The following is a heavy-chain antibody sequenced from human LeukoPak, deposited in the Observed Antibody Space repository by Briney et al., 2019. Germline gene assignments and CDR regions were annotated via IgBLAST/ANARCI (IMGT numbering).Heavy chain of an antibody. D-gene: IGHD3-16*02. V-gene: IGHV3-66*02. J-gene: IGHJ4*02. CDR3: AGLMITFGGVIV. CDR1: GFTVSSNY. Sequence: GGSLRLSCAASGFTVSSNYMSWVRQAPGKGLEWVSVIYSGGSTYYADSVKGRFTISRDNSKNTLYLQMNNLRAEDTAVYYCAGLMITFGGVIVWGQGTLVTVSS. CDR2: IYSGGST.